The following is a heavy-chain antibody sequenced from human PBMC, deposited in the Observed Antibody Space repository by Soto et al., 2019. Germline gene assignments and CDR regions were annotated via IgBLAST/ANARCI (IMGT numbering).Heavy chain of an antibody. CDR2: IYYSGST. D-gene: IGHD2-2*01. V-gene: IGHV4-39*01. J-gene: IGHJ4*02. Sequence: SETLSLTCTVSGGSISSSSYYWGWIRQPPGKGLEWIGSIYYSGSTYYNPSLKSRVTISVDTSKNQFSLKLSSVTAADTAVYYCARRGTSCYGFFDYRGQGTPVTVSS. CDR1: GGSISSSSYY. CDR3: ARRGTSCYGFFDY.